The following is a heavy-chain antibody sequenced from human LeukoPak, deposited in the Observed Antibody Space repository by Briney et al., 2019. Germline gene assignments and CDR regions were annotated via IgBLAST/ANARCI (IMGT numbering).Heavy chain of an antibody. CDR1: GGSFSGYY. D-gene: IGHD6-13*01. CDR3: ARQKRIAAAEFPIYYYYYMDV. Sequence: SETLSLTCAVYGGSFSGYYWSWIRQPPGKGLEWIGEINHSGSTNYNPSLKSRVTISVDTSKNQFSLKLSSVTAADTAVYYCARQKRIAAAEFPIYYYYYMDVWGKGTTVTVSS. J-gene: IGHJ6*03. CDR2: INHSGST. V-gene: IGHV4-34*01.